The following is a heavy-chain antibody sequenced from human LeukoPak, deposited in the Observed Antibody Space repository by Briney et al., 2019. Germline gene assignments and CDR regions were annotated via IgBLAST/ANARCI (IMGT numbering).Heavy chain of an antibody. CDR1: GYTFTSYD. J-gene: IGHJ5*02. Sequence: ASVKVSCKASGYTFTSYDINWVRQATGQGLEWMGWMNPNSGNTGYAQKFQGRVTMTRNTSISTAYMELSSLRSEDTAVYYCARELFVVVPAATAWFDPWGQGTLVTVSS. V-gene: IGHV1-8*01. CDR2: MNPNSGNT. CDR3: ARELFVVVPAATAWFDP. D-gene: IGHD2-2*01.